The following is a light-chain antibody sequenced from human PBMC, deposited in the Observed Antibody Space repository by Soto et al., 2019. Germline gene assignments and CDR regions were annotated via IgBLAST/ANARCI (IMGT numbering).Light chain of an antibody. CDR2: KAS. J-gene: IGKJ1*01. CDR1: QSISSW. CDR3: PHYNSYSEA. V-gene: IGKV1-5*03. Sequence: EIQMTQSPSSLSASGGCRVTISCRDSQSISSWLAWYQQKPGKAPKLLFYKASTLKSGVPSRFSGSGSGTEFTLTISSLQPDDFATYYCPHYNSYSEAFGQGTKVDI.